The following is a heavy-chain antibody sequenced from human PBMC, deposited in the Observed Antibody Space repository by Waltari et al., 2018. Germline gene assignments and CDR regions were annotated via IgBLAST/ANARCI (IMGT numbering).Heavy chain of an antibody. D-gene: IGHD3-3*01. Sequence: EVQLVESGGGLVQPGGSLRLSCAASGFTVSSNYMSWVRQAPGKGLEGVSVIYRGGSTYYADSGKGRFTISRDNSKNTLYLQMNSLRAEDTAVYYCARDARDFSGFDPWGQGTLVTVSS. V-gene: IGHV3-66*02. J-gene: IGHJ5*02. CDR2: IYRGGST. CDR3: ARDARDFSGFDP. CDR1: GFTVSSNY.